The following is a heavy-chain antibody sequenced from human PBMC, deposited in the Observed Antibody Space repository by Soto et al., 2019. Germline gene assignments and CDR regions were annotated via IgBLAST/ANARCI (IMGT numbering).Heavy chain of an antibody. CDR2: IIPILGIA. J-gene: IGHJ5*02. CDR1: GGTFSSYT. D-gene: IGHD1-26*01. CDR3: ARESSVSYLSRFDP. V-gene: IGHV1-69*08. Sequence: QVQLVQSGAEVKKPGSSVKVSCKASGGTFSSYTISWVRQAPGQGLEWMGRIIPILGIANYAQKFQGRVTITADKSTSTAYMELSRMRSEDTAVYYCARESSVSYLSRFDPWGQGTLVTVSS.